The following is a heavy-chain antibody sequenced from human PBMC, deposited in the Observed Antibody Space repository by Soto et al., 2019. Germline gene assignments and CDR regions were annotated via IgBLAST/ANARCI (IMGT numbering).Heavy chain of an antibody. Sequence: GGSLRLSCTATGITFSNYAMSWVRLAPRKGLEWVSTISTSGGRPYYADSVKGRFTISRDNSKNTLYLQMNSLRAEDTAVYYCAKDPDRYDYVWGTYRYIDHWGQGTLVTVSS. CDR2: ISTSGGRP. D-gene: IGHD3-16*02. V-gene: IGHV3-23*01. J-gene: IGHJ4*02. CDR3: AKDPDRYDYVWGTYRYIDH. CDR1: GITFSNYA.